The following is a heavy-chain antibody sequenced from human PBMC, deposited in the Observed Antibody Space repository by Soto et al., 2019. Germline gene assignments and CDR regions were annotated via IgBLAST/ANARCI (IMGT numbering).Heavy chain of an antibody. D-gene: IGHD3-10*01. CDR2: MRYDGSRK. CDR1: GFTFSSYA. CDR3: ARTYGHFDY. J-gene: IGHJ4*02. V-gene: IGHV3-30-3*01. Sequence: QVQLVESGGGVVQPGGSLRLSCAASGFTFSSYAMHWVRQAPGKGLEWVAVMRYDGSRKYYADSVQGRFTISRDNSKNTLYLQMNSLRAEDTAVYYCARTYGHFDYWGQGTLVTVSS.